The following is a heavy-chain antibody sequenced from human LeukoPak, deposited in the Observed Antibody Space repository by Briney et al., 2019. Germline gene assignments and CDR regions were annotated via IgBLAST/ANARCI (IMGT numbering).Heavy chain of an antibody. J-gene: IGHJ4*01. Sequence: PGGSLRLSCAASGFSISDYWRNWVRLVPGKGLEWVANINEDGTIQDYVASVRGRFTISRNNAKNSLYLQMNSLGAEDTAVYYCASRESSMARSHWGHATLVTVSS. D-gene: IGHD3-10*01. CDR2: INEDGTIQ. V-gene: IGHV3-7*01. CDR1: GFSISDYW. CDR3: ASRESSMARSH.